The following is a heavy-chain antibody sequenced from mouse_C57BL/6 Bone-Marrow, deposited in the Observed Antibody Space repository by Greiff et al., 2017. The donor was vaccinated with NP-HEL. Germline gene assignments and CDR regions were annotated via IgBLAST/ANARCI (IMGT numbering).Heavy chain of an antibody. CDR3: ARERTNFVYYYAMDY. V-gene: IGHV1-53*01. CDR2: INPSNGGT. J-gene: IGHJ4*01. Sequence: QVQLQQPGTELVKPGASVKLSCKASGYTFTSYWMHWVKQRPGQGLEWIGNINPSNGGTNYNEKFKSKATLTVDKSSSTAYMQLSSLTSEDSAVYYGARERTNFVYYYAMDYWGQGTSVTVSS. CDR1: GYTFTSYW.